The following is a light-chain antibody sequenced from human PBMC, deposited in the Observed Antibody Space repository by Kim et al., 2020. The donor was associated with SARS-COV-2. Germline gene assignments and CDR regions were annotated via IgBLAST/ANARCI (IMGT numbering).Light chain of an antibody. J-gene: IGKJ4*01. Sequence: DIQMTQSPSSLSASVGDRVTITCRASQGIGNYLAWIQQKPGKAPKSLIYAASSLQSGVPSKFSGSGSGTYFTLTISSLQPEDCATYYCQQYDIYPLTFGEGPRWIS. CDR3: QQYDIYPLT. CDR1: QGIGNY. CDR2: AAS. V-gene: IGKV1-16*02.